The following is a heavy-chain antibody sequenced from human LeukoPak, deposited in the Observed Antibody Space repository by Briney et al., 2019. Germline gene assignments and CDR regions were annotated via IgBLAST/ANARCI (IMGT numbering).Heavy chain of an antibody. D-gene: IGHD3-16*01. J-gene: IGHJ4*02. V-gene: IGHV3-74*01. Sequence: GGSLRLSCAASGFTFSSFWIYWVRQPPGKGLVWVSRIDTDGRTTTYADSVKDRFTTSRDNARNTVYLQINSLRAEDTAVYYCATLTSFGHGYWGQGLLVTVSS. CDR2: IDTDGRTT. CDR1: GFTFSSFW. CDR3: ATLTSFGHGY.